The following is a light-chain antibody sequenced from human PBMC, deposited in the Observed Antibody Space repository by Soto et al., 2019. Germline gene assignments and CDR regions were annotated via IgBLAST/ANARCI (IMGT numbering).Light chain of an antibody. Sequence: SYELTQPPSVSVAPGKTAKITCGGNNIGTKSVHWYQQKPGQAPVLVIYYDSDRPSGIPERFSASNSGNTATLTISSVEAGDEADYYCQVWDSSSDHCVFGSGTKLTVL. J-gene: IGLJ1*01. V-gene: IGLV3-21*04. CDR3: QVWDSSSDHCV. CDR2: YDS. CDR1: NIGTKS.